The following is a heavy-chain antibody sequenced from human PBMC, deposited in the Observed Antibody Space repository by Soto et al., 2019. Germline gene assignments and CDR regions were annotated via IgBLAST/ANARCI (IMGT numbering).Heavy chain of an antibody. Sequence: EVQLVESGGGLVKPGGSLRLSCAASGFTFSNAWMSWVRQAPGKGLEWVGRIKSKTDGGTTDYAAPVKGRFTISRDDSKNTLYLQMNSLKTEDTAVYYCTTETLVYYDFWSGYGGWGQGTLVTVSS. CDR2: IKSKTDGGTT. D-gene: IGHD3-3*01. CDR3: TTETLVYYDFWSGYGG. CDR1: GFTFSNAW. J-gene: IGHJ4*02. V-gene: IGHV3-15*01.